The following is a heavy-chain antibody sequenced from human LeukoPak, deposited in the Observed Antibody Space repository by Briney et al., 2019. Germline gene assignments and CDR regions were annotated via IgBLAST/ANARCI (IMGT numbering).Heavy chain of an antibody. CDR1: GFTFSSYA. J-gene: IGHJ3*02. D-gene: IGHD2-15*01. Sequence: GGSLRLSCAASGFTFSSYAMNWVRQAPWKGLEWVSVIYSGGSTYYADSVKGRFTISRDNSKNTLYLQMNSLRAEDTAVYYCARRYCSGGSCYDAFDIWGQGTMVTVSS. CDR2: IYSGGST. V-gene: IGHV3-53*01. CDR3: ARRYCSGGSCYDAFDI.